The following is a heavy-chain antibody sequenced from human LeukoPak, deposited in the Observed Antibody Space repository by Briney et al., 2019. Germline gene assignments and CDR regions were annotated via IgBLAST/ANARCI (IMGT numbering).Heavy chain of an antibody. CDR1: GGSISSGNYY. Sequence: SETLSLTCTVSGGSISSGNYYWSWIRQPAGKGLEWIGRIYPSGSTNYNPSLKSRVTISVDTSKNQFSLWLTSVTAADTAVYYCARAGIAAAAEIFDYWGQGTLVTVSS. J-gene: IGHJ4*02. CDR3: ARAGIAAAAEIFDY. V-gene: IGHV4-61*02. D-gene: IGHD6-13*01. CDR2: IYPSGST.